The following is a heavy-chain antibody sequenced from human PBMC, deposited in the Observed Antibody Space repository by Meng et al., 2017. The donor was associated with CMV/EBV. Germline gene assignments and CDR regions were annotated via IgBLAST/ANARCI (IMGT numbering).Heavy chain of an antibody. J-gene: IGHJ4*02. D-gene: IGHD3-9*01. CDR3: ARVLGLRLTGGFDY. CDR1: GYTFTSYY. V-gene: IGHV1-46*01. CDR2: INPSGGST. Sequence: ASVKVSCKASGYTFTSYYMHWVRQAPGQGLEWMGIINPSGGSTSYAQKFQGRVTMTRDTSISTAYMELSRLRSDDTAVYYCARVLGLRLTGGFDYWGQGTLVTVSS.